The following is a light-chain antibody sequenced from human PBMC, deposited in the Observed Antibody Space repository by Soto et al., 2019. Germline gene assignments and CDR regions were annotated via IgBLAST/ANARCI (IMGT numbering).Light chain of an antibody. J-gene: IGLJ2*01. Sequence: QLVLTQSPSASASLGASVKLTCTLSSGHSSYAIAWHQQQPERGPRYLMKLNSDGSHNKGDGIPDCFSGSSSGAERYLTISSLQSGDEADYYCQTWGTGIVFGGGTKLTVL. V-gene: IGLV4-69*01. CDR3: QTWGTGIV. CDR2: LNSDGSH. CDR1: SGHSSYA.